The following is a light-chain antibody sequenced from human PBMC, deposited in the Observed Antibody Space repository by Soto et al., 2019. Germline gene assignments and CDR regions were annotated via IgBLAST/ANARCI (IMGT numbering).Light chain of an antibody. CDR1: SSDVGGYNY. V-gene: IGLV2-8*01. CDR2: EVS. CDR3: SSYAGSNNFVV. Sequence: QSALTQPPSASGSPGQSVTISCTGTSSDVGGYNYVSWYQQHPGKAPKLMIYEVSKRPSGVPDRFSGSKSGNTASLTVSGLQGEDEADYNCSSYAGSNNFVVFGGGTKLTVL. J-gene: IGLJ2*01.